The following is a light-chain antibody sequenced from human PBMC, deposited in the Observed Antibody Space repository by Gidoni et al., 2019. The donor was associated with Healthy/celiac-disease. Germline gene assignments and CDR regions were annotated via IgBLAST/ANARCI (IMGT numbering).Light chain of an antibody. V-gene: IGKV1-33*01. CDR2: DAS. Sequence: DIQMTQSPSSLSSSLGDRVTITCHASQDISNYLNWYQQKPGKAPKLLIYDASNLETGVKSRFSGSGSGTDFTFTISSLQPEDIATYYCQQYDNPPLTFXGXTKVEIK. CDR1: QDISNY. J-gene: IGKJ4*01. CDR3: QQYDNPPLT.